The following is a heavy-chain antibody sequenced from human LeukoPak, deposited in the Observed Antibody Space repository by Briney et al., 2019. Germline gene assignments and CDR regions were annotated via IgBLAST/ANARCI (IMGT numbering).Heavy chain of an antibody. V-gene: IGHV4-30-2*01. CDR1: GGSISSGGYS. CDR3: AREVVSSPSYFDS. J-gene: IGHJ4*02. Sequence: SQTLSLTCAVSGGSISSGGYSWSWIRQPPGKGLEWIGYIYHSGSTYYNPSLKSRVTISVDRSKNQFSLKLSSVTAADTAMYYCAREVVSSPSYFDSWGQGTLVTVSS. D-gene: IGHD2-15*01. CDR2: IYHSGST.